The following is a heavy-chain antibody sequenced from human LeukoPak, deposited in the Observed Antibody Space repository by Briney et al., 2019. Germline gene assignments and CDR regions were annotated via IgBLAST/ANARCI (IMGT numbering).Heavy chain of an antibody. D-gene: IGHD3-22*01. Sequence: SVKVSCKASGGTFSSYAISWVRQAPGQGLEWMGGIIPIFGTANYAQKFQGRVTITADESTSTAYMELSSLRSEDTAVYYCAVYYYDSSGYYPFDYWGQGTPVTVSS. CDR3: AVYYYDSSGYYPFDY. CDR2: IIPIFGTA. J-gene: IGHJ4*02. CDR1: GGTFSSYA. V-gene: IGHV1-69*13.